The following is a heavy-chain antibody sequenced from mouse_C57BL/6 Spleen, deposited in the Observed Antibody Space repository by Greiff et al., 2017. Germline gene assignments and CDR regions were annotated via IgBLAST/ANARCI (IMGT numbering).Heavy chain of an antibody. D-gene: IGHD3-2*02. CDR3: ANSVPLAY. Sequence: VQLQQSGPELVKPGASVKISCKASGYAFRSSWMNWVKQRPGKGLEWIGRIYPGEGDTNYNGEFKGKATLTADKSSSTAYMHLSSLTSEDSAVYFCANSVPLAYWGQGTLVTVSA. CDR2: IYPGEGDT. V-gene: IGHV1-82*01. CDR1: GYAFRSSW. J-gene: IGHJ3*01.